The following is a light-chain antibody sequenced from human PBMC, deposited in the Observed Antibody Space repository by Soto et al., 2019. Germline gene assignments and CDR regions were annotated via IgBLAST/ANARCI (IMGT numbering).Light chain of an antibody. CDR2: GAS. J-gene: IGKJ3*01. V-gene: IGKV3-15*01. CDR1: QSVSNN. Sequence: EIVLTQSPGTLSLSPGERATLSCRASQSVSNNYLAWYQQKPGRAPSLLIYGASTRATGIPARLSGSGSGTEFTLTISRLQSEDFAVYYCQQYNDWPLSFGPGTKVDIK. CDR3: QQYNDWPLS.